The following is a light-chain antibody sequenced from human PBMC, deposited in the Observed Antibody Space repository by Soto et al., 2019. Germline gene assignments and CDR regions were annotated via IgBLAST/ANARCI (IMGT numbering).Light chain of an antibody. CDR1: QSISSN. V-gene: IGKV3-15*01. CDR2: RAS. CDR3: QQYGSSPT. J-gene: IGKJ1*01. Sequence: EIVMTQSPATLSVSPGERATLSCRASQSISSNLAWYQQKLGQAPRLLIYRASTRATGIPARFSGSGSGTEFTLTISSLQSEDFAVYYCQQYGSSPTFGQGTKVDI.